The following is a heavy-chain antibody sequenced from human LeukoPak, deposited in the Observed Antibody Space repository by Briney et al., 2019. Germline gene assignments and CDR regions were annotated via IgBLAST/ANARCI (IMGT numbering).Heavy chain of an antibody. CDR2: MYSGGAT. V-gene: IGHV3-66*02. Sequence: GGSLRLSCAASGFTVSSSYMSWVRQAPGKGLEWVSVMYSGGATYYANSVKGRFTISRDYSKNTLNLQMNNLGTEDTAVYFFARSVHDTSGYAYWGQGTLVTVSS. CDR1: GFTVSSSY. J-gene: IGHJ4*02. D-gene: IGHD3-22*01. CDR3: ARSVHDTSGYAY.